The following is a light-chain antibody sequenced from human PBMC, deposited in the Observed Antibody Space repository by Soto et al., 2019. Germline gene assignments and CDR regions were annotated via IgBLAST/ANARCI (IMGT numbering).Light chain of an antibody. V-gene: IGKV1-39*01. CDR2: ASS. J-gene: IGKJ4*01. CDR1: QNIYTY. Sequence: DIQLTQSPSSLSASVGDRVTISCRASQNIYTYVNWYQVKPGKAPKLLIFASSTLQSGVPSRFSCSGTGADFSLTNSRLQPEEPGIYYCQQSYSNIFSFGGGTRVEL. CDR3: QQSYSNIFS.